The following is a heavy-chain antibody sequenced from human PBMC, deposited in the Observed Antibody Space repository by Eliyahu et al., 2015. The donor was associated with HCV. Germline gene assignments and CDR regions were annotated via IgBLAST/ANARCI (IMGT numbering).Heavy chain of an antibody. Sequence: EVQLVESGGGLVKPGGFLRLSCTTSAFKFSXLWXNWVRQTPGRGLXWVGRIKXNTDGGTTDYAAPVKGRFTISRDDSRGTLYLHMNSLQIEDSAVYYCASPPVGYGDFTFIGSWGQGTLVTVSS. V-gene: IGHV3-15*07. J-gene: IGHJ5*02. CDR1: AFKFSXLW. D-gene: IGHD4-17*01. CDR3: ASPPVGYGDFTFIGS. CDR2: IKXNTDGGTT.